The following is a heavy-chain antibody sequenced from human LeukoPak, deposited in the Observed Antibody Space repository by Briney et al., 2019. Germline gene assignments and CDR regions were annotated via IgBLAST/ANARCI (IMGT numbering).Heavy chain of an antibody. J-gene: IGHJ6*03. V-gene: IGHV4-34*01. CDR3: ARGAPYSSGPIPYYYYYYMDV. CDR1: GGSFSGYY. CDR2: INHSGST. D-gene: IGHD6-19*01. Sequence: PSETLSLTCAVYGGSFSGYYWSWIRQPPGKGLEWIGEINHSGSTNYNPSLKSRVTISVDTSKNQFSLKLSSVTAADTAVYYCARGAPYSSGPIPYYYYYYMDVWGKGTTVTVSS.